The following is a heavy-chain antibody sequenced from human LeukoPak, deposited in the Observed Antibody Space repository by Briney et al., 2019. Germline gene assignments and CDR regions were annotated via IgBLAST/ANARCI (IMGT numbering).Heavy chain of an antibody. V-gene: IGHV4-59*08. CDR1: GGSISSYY. J-gene: IGHJ5*02. Sequence: SETLSLTCTVSGGSISSYYWSWIRQPPGKGLEWIGYIYYSGSTNYNPSLKSRVTISVDTSKNQFSLKLSSVTAADTAVYYCARRGSGSSDITGTTSPGHWFDPWGQGTLVTVSS. D-gene: IGHD1-7*01. CDR2: IYYSGST. CDR3: ARRGSGSSDITGTTSPGHWFDP.